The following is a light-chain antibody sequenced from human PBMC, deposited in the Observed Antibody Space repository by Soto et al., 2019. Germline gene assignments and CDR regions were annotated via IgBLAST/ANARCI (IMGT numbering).Light chain of an antibody. CDR3: QSYDSTLSGSMV. V-gene: IGLV1-40*01. J-gene: IGLJ2*01. CDR1: SSNIGAGYD. CDR2: GNS. Sequence: QSVLTQPPSVSGAPGQRVTISCTGSSSNIGAGYDVHWYQQLPGTAPKLLIYGNSKRPSGVPDRFSGSKSGTSASLAITGLEAEDEADYYCQSYDSTLSGSMVFGGGTKVTVL.